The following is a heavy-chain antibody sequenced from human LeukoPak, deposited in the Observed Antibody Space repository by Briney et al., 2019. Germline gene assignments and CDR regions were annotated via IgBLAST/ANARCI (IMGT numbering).Heavy chain of an antibody. D-gene: IGHD5-24*01. Sequence: GASVKASCKASGYTFTGYYMHWVRQAPGQGLEWMGWINPNSGGTNYAQKFQGRVTMTRDTSISTAYMELSRLRSDDTAVYYCARDMGVATNQWTADYWGQGTLVTVSS. CDR2: INPNSGGT. CDR1: GYTFTGYY. CDR3: ARDMGVATNQWTADY. V-gene: IGHV1-2*02. J-gene: IGHJ4*02.